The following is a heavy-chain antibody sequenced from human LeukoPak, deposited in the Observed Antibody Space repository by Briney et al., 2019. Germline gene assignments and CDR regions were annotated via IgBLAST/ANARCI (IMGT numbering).Heavy chain of an antibody. CDR2: INPNSGGT. V-gene: IGHV1-2*02. CDR3: ARRHSSSWYGAYYFDY. Sequence: ASVKVSCKASGYTFTGYYMHWVRQAPGQGLEWMGWINPNSGGTNYAQKFQGRVTMTRDTSISTAYMELSRLRSDDTAVYYCARRHSSSWYGAYYFDYWGQGTLVTVSS. D-gene: IGHD6-13*01. CDR1: GYTFTGYY. J-gene: IGHJ4*02.